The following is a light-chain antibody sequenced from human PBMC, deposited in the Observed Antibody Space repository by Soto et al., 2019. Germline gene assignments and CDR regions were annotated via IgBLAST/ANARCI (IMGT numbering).Light chain of an antibody. CDR1: QSVSSW. J-gene: IGKJ1*01. V-gene: IGKV1-5*03. CDR3: QQYHSYRT. CDR2: KAS. Sequence: DIQMTQSPSTLSASVGDRVTITCRASQSVSSWLAWYQQKPGKAPNLLIYKASSLESGVPSRFSGSGSGTAFTLTISSLQPDDFATYYCQQYHSYRTFGQGTKVEI.